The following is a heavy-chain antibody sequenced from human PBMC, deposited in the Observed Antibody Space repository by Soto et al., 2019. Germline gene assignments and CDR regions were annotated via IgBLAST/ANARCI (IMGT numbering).Heavy chain of an antibody. CDR1: GYTFANYG. Sequence: QVRLVQSGPEVKKPGASVRVSCKASGYTFANYGITWVRQTSGQGLEWLGWISGNNINTHYAQKFEDRVTLTTDKSPSTVYMELRSLKSDDTAIYFCARERRWEPLLYWGQGTLVTVSP. CDR3: ARERRWEPLLY. V-gene: IGHV1-18*01. D-gene: IGHD1-26*01. J-gene: IGHJ4*02. CDR2: ISGNNINT.